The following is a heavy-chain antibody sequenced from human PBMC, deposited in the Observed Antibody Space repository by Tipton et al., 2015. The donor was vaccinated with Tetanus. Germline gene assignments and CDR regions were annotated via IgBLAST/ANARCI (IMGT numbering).Heavy chain of an antibody. Sequence: TLSLTCTVSGGSISSYYWTWIRQPPGRGLKRIGYVHYSGSTNYSPSLRSRVTLSVDTSKNQFSLKLSSVTAADTAVYYCARIGWLQQNKPAFDIWGQGTVVTVSS. D-gene: IGHD6-19*01. CDR2: VHYSGST. CDR3: ARIGWLQQNKPAFDI. CDR1: GGSISSYY. V-gene: IGHV4-59*01. J-gene: IGHJ3*02.